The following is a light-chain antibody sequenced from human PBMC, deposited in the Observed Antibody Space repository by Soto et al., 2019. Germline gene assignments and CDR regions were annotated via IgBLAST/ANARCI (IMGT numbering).Light chain of an antibody. CDR1: QSVTSLY. CDR3: QHYGSAPFIP. CDR2: GAS. Sequence: IVSTLYPCNLSYPTREIATLSCRAIQSVTSLYLAWYQQKPGQAPSLLLFGASSRATGIPDKFSGSGSGTDFTLTISRLEPADFAVYYCQHYGSAPFIPVGQGTRLEI. J-gene: IGKJ5*01. V-gene: IGKV3-20*01.